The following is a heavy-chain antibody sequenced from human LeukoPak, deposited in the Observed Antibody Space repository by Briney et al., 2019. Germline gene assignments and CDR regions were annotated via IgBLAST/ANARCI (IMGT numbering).Heavy chain of an antibody. J-gene: IGHJ5*02. Sequence: ASETLSLTCTVSGGSISSYYWSWIRQPPGKGLERIGYIYYSGSTNYNPSLKSRVTISVDTSKNQFSLKLSSVTAADTAVYYCARFEYSSSSSWFDPWGQGTLVTVSS. CDR1: GGSISSYY. V-gene: IGHV4-59*01. CDR3: ARFEYSSSSSWFDP. CDR2: IYYSGST. D-gene: IGHD6-6*01.